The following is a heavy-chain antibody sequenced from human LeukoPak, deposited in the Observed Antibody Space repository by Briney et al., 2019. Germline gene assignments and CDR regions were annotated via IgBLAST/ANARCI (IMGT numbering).Heavy chain of an antibody. CDR2: IWPLDSEV. CDR3: ARHGKYSSGSHYFDD. D-gene: IGHD3-22*01. V-gene: IGHV5-51*01. CDR1: GYSFTSYW. Sequence: GESLKISCKASGYSFTSYWIAWVRQMPGKGLEWMGIIWPLDSEVRYSPSFQGQVTMSVDKSSTTAYLQWNRLKASDTAVHYCARHGKYSSGSHYFDDWGQGILVSVSS. J-gene: IGHJ4*02.